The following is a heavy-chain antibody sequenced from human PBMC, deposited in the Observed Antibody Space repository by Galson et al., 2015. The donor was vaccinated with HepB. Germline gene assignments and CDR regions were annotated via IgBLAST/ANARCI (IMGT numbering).Heavy chain of an antibody. CDR2: IKQDGSEK. CDR1: GFTFSSYW. J-gene: IGHJ4*02. D-gene: IGHD5-18*01. Sequence: SLRLSCAASGFTFSSYWMSWVRQAPGKGLEWVANIKQDGSEKYYVDSVKGRFTISRDNAKNSLYLQMNSLRAEDTAVYYCASKHNVDTEHPFDYWGQGTLVTVSS. CDR3: ASKHNVDTEHPFDY. V-gene: IGHV3-7*01.